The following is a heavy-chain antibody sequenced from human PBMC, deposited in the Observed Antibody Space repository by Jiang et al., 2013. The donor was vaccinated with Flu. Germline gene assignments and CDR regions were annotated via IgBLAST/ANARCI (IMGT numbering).Heavy chain of an antibody. Sequence: VQLVESGGGLAQPGGSVTLSCAASGFIFSSSGMSWVRQAPGKGLEWVSTINYSGTNTHYADSVRGRFTISRDNSKNTLYLQMNSLRAEDTAVYYCARDRDYEGFDYWGQGTLVTVSS. D-gene: IGHD4-17*01. CDR3: ARDRDYEGFDY. V-gene: IGHV3-23*04. J-gene: IGHJ4*02. CDR1: GFIFSSSG. CDR2: INYSGTNT.